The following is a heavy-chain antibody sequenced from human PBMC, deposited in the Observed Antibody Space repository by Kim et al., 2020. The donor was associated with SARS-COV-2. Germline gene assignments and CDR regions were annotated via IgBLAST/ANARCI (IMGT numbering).Heavy chain of an antibody. J-gene: IGHJ5*02. V-gene: IGHV1-69*04. CDR2: IIPILGIA. D-gene: IGHD3-10*01. CDR3: AREGAWSESFGVSPFDP. Sequence: SVKVSCKASGGTFSSYAISWVRQAPGQGLEWMGRIIPILGIANYAQKFQGRVTITADKSTSTAYMELSSLRSEDTAVYYCAREGAWSESFGVSPFDPWG. CDR1: GGTFSSYA.